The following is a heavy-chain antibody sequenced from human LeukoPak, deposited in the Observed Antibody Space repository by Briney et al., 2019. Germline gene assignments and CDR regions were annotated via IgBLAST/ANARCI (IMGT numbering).Heavy chain of an antibody. Sequence: ASVKVSCKASGYTFTGYYMHWVRQAPGQGLEWMGWINPNSGGTNYAQKFQGRVTMTRDTSISTAYMELSRLRSEDTAVYYCAREIVVVPAATHPYYYYYYGMDVWGQGTTVTVSS. V-gene: IGHV1-2*02. CDR1: GYTFTGYY. D-gene: IGHD2-2*01. J-gene: IGHJ6*02. CDR2: INPNSGGT. CDR3: AREIVVVPAATHPYYYYYYGMDV.